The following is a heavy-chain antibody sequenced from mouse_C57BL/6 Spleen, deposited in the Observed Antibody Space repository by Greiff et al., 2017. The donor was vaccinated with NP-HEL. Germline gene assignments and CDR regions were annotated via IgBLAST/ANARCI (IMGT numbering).Heavy chain of an antibody. V-gene: IGHV1-64*01. CDR3: ARWVVADYAMDY. CDR1: GYTFTSYW. Sequence: VQLQQSGAELVKPGASVKLSCKASGYTFTSYWMHWVKQRPGQGLEWIGMIHPNSGSTNYNEKFKSKAKLTVDKSSSTAYMQLSSLTSEDSAVYYCARWVVADYAMDYWGQGTSVTVSS. J-gene: IGHJ4*01. CDR2: IHPNSGST. D-gene: IGHD1-1*01.